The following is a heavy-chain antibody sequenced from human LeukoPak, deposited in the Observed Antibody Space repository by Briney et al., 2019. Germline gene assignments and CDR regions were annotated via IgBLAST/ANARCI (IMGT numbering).Heavy chain of an antibody. D-gene: IGHD1-26*01. CDR2: VHTSGGS. V-gene: IGHV4-4*09. CDR3: ARLGSYHDF. J-gene: IGHJ4*02. CDR1: GASISHYY. Sequence: SETLSLTCTVSGASISHYYWSWIRQTPERGLEWMGHVHTSGGSTYHPSLKTRLTMSIGTSRSQLSLKLTSVTAADTAVYFCARLGSYHDFWGQGALVTVSS.